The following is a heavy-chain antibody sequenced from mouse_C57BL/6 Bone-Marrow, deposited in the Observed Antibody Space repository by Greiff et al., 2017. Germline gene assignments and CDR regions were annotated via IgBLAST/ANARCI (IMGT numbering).Heavy chain of an antibody. Sequence: QVQLQQPGAELVMPGASVKLSCKASGYTFTSYWMHWVKQRPGQGLEWIGEIDPSNSYTNYNQKFKGKSTLTVDKSSSTAYLQHSSLTSEDSAVYYYARKERAHYYGSSYGFAYWGQGTLVTVSA. CDR1: GYTFTSYW. J-gene: IGHJ3*01. D-gene: IGHD1-1*01. CDR2: IDPSNSYT. V-gene: IGHV1-69*01. CDR3: ARKERAHYYGSSYGFAY.